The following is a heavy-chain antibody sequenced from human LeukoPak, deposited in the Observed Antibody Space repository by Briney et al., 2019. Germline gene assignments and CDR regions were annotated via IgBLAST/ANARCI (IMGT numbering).Heavy chain of an antibody. Sequence: SETLSLTCTVSGGSISSYYWSWIRQPPGKGLEWIGYIYYSGSTNYNPSLKSRVTISVDTSKNQFSLKLSSVTAADTAVYYCVRDSWVAGSQVYYYYGMDVWGQGTTVTVSS. D-gene: IGHD6-19*01. CDR1: GGSISSYY. CDR2: IYYSGST. CDR3: VRDSWVAGSQVYYYYGMDV. V-gene: IGHV4-59*01. J-gene: IGHJ6*02.